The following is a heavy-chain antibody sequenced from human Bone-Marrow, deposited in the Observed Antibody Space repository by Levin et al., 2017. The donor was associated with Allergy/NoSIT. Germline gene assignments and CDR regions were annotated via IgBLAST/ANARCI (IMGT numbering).Heavy chain of an antibody. D-gene: IGHD3/OR15-3a*01. J-gene: IGHJ4*02. V-gene: IGHV5-51*01. Sequence: GESLKISCKASGYSFSDYWIAWVRQMPGKGLEWMGVINPADSDTRYSPSFQGQVTISADKSVSTAYLQWSSLKASDTAMYYCARPRTDKSWSAPFDYWGQGTLVTVSS. CDR3: ARPRTDKSWSAPFDY. CDR2: INPADSDT. CDR1: GYSFSDYW.